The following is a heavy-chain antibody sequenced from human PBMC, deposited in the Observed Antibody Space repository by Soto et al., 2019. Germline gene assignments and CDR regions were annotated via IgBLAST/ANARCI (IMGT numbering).Heavy chain of an antibody. CDR2: ISSRGSSI. CDR3: ARSRCGGGNCYVGRGDGAFDI. V-gene: IGHV3-11*01. J-gene: IGHJ3*02. Sequence: QVQLVESGGGLVKPGGSLRLSCAASGFTFSDYYMTWFRQAPGKGLEWVSYISSRGSSIYYVDSVKGRFTISRDNTKSSVFLQRNSLRAEDTAFYYCARSRCGGGNCYVGRGDGAFDIWGQGTMVTVSS. D-gene: IGHD2-15*01. CDR1: GFTFSDYY.